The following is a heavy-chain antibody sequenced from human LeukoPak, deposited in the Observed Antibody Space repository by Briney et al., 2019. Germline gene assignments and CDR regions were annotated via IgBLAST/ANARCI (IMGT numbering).Heavy chain of an antibody. J-gene: IGHJ4*02. V-gene: IGHV3-23*01. CDR1: GFTFSSYA. D-gene: IGHD1-26*01. CDR3: AKDSGASVEYYFDY. Sequence: GGSLILYCAASGFTFSSYAMSWVRQAPGKGLEWVSAISGSGGSTYYADSVKGRFTISRDNSKNTLYLQMNSLRAEDTAVYYCAKDSGASVEYYFDYWGQGTLVTVSS. CDR2: ISGSGGST.